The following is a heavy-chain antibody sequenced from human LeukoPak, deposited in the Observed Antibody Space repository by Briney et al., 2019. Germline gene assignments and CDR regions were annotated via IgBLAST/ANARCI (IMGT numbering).Heavy chain of an antibody. D-gene: IGHD3-10*01. J-gene: IGHJ6*02. V-gene: IGHV4-59*08. Sequence: PSGTLSLTCTVSGGSISSYYWSWIRQPPGKGLEWIGYIYYSGSTNYNPSLKSRVTISVDTSKNQFSLKLSSVTAADTAVYYCARGLWLHGMDVWGQGTTVTVSS. CDR2: IYYSGST. CDR1: GGSISSYY. CDR3: ARGLWLHGMDV.